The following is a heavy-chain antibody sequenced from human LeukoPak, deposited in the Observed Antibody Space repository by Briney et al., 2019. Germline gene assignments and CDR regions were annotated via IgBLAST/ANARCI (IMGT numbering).Heavy chain of an antibody. CDR2: ISGSGGST. J-gene: IGHJ4*02. CDR3: AKAYYSGYAAPEY. D-gene: IGHD5-12*01. CDR1: GFTFSSYA. V-gene: IGHV3-23*01. Sequence: QTGGSLRLSCAASGFTFSSYAMSWVRQAPGKGLEWVSAISGSGGSTYYADSVKGRFTISRDNSKDTLYLQMNNLKAEDTATYYCAKAYYSGYAAPEYWGQGTLVTVSS.